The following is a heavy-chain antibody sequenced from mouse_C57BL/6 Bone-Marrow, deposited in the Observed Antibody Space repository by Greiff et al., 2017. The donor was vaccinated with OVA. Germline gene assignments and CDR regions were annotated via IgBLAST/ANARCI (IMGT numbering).Heavy chain of an antibody. V-gene: IGHV1-55*01. D-gene: IGHD2-1*01. J-gene: IGHJ4*01. CDR1: GYTFTSYW. Sequence: VKLQQPGAELVKPGASVKMSCKASGYTFTSYWITWVKQRPGQGLEWIGDIYPGSGSTNYNEKFKSKATLTVDTSSSTAYMQLSSLTSEDSAVYYCARVYGNHYYAMDYWGQGTSVTVSS. CDR3: ARVYGNHYYAMDY. CDR2: IYPGSGST.